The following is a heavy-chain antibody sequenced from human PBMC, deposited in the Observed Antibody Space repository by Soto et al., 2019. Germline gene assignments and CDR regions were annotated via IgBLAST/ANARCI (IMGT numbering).Heavy chain of an antibody. CDR1: GGPIRSSIYY. Sequence: QLQLQESGPGLVKPSETLSLTCSVSGGPIRSSIYYWGWIRQPPGKGLEWIGSVYYSGSTFSNPSLKSRVTLSVDSSNHQFSLKLSSVTAADTAVYYCARHLGTYSGTSLGWFDPWGQGTPVTVSS. J-gene: IGHJ5*02. D-gene: IGHD1-26*01. CDR3: ARHLGTYSGTSLGWFDP. V-gene: IGHV4-39*01. CDR2: VYYSGST.